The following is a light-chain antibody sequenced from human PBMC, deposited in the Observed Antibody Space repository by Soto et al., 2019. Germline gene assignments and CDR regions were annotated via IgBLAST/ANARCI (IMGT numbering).Light chain of an antibody. CDR1: QSVSGY. CDR3: LQHYSWPWT. CDR2: RIF. Sequence: EIVMTQSPGTVSVFPGETVTLSCRASQSVSGYLDWFHQKPGQAPRLVLLRIFTRAIGVPARFSGSGSEPEFTLTISGLQSEDSGVYYCLQHYSWPWTFGQGTKVEIK. J-gene: IGKJ1*01. V-gene: IGKV3-15*01.